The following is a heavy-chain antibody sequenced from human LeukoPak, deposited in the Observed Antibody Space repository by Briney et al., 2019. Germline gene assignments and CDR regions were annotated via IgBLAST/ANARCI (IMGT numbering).Heavy chain of an antibody. D-gene: IGHD3-9*01. CDR2: IRYDGSNK. J-gene: IGHJ1*01. CDR3: AKDGTYYDILTGYYFAEYFQH. Sequence: GSLRLSCAASGFPFSSFAMAWVRQAPGKGLEWVAFIRYDGSNKYYADSVKGRFTISSDNSKNTLYLQMNSLRAEDTAVYYCAKDGTYYDILTGYYFAEYFQHWGQGTLVTVSS. CDR1: GFPFSSFA. V-gene: IGHV3-30*02.